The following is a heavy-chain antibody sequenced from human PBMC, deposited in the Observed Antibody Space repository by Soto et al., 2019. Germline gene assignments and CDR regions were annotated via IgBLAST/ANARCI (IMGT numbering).Heavy chain of an antibody. CDR1: GGTFSGYY. V-gene: IGHV4-34*01. Sequence: SETLSLTCDVYGGTFSGYYWSWIRQPPGKGLEWNGENNHSRSTNYNPSNKSRITIKVDTSKIQFSLKLSSVTASDTFVYYCARGPVRYFDWLPGYAFDIWGQGT. D-gene: IGHD3-9*01. J-gene: IGHJ3*02. CDR2: NNHSRST. CDR3: ARGPVRYFDWLPGYAFDI.